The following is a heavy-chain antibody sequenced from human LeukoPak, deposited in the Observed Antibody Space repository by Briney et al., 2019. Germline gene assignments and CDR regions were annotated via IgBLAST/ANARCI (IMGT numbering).Heavy chain of an antibody. CDR3: ARDSTYSSGPY. CDR1: GYTFTSYG. V-gene: IGHV1-18*01. CDR2: ISAYNGNT. J-gene: IGHJ4*02. Sequence: ASVKVSCKASGYTFTSYGISWVRQAPGQGLEWMGWISAYNGNTNYAQKLQGRVTMTTDTSTSTAYVELRSLRSDDTAVYYCARDSTYSSGPYWGQGTLVTVSS. D-gene: IGHD6-19*01.